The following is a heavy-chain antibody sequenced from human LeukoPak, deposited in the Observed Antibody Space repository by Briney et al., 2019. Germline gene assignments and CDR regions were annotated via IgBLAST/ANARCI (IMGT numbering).Heavy chain of an antibody. CDR1: GGSFSGYY. CDR2: INHSGST. Sequence: TSETLSLTCAVYGGSFSGYYWSWIRQPPGKGLEWIGEINHSGSTNYNPSLKSRVTISVDTSKNQFSLKLSSVTAADTAVYYCARLSGSSYNWFDPWGQGTLVTVSS. CDR3: ARLSGSSYNWFDP. V-gene: IGHV4-34*01. J-gene: IGHJ5*02. D-gene: IGHD1-26*01.